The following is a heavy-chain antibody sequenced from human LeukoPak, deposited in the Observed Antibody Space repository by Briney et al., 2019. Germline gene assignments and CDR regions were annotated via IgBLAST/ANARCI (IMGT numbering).Heavy chain of an antibody. CDR2: IRYDESDK. CDR3: AKDFNWAFDY. J-gene: IGHJ4*02. V-gene: IGHV3-30*02. D-gene: IGHD1-1*01. CDR1: GFTFSHYG. Sequence: QTGGSLRLSCATSGFTFSHYGMHWVRQAPGRGLDWVAHIRYDESDKYYADSVKGRFTISRDISKNTVYLQINSLRVEDTAVYYCAKDFNWAFDYWGQGTLVTVSS.